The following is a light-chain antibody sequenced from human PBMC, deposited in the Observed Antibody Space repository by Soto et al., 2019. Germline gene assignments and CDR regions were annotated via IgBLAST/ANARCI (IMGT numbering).Light chain of an antibody. Sequence: VMTQSPAIVSVSRGERATLSCRASQSVRTNVAWYQQIPGQTPRLLIYGASTRATGIPVRFSGSASGTDFTLTISSLQPEDCAVYYCNQYDDGPYTFGQGTKVDIK. J-gene: IGKJ2*01. V-gene: IGKV3-15*01. CDR3: NQYDDGPYT. CDR2: GAS. CDR1: QSVRTN.